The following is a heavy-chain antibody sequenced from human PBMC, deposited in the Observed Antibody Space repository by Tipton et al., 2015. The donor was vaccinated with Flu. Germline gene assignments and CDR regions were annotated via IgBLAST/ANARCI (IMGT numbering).Heavy chain of an antibody. Sequence: SLRLSCAASGFTLSSYWMTWVRQAPGKGLEWVANIKQDGSEKYYVDSVKGRFTISRDNAKNSLYLLMNSLTVEDTAVYYCARAVGSSSSYWGQGTLVAVSS. CDR3: ARAVGSSSSY. CDR2: IKQDGSEK. V-gene: IGHV3-7*01. D-gene: IGHD6-6*01. CDR1: GFTLSSYW. J-gene: IGHJ4*02.